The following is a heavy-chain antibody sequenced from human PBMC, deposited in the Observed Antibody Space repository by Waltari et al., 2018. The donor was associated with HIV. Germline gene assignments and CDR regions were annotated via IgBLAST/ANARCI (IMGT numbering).Heavy chain of an antibody. CDR3: TVGKSSGYY. J-gene: IGHJ4*02. CDR2: IKSKTEGWTT. V-gene: IGHV3-15*01. CDR1: GVSFSDVW. D-gene: IGHD3-22*01. Sequence: EVQLVESGGGLVKLGGSLRLSCAASGVSFSDVWLIWVRTAPGQGLEWVGQIKSKTEGWTTDYAAPVKGRFTISRDDSKNMLFLEMNSLNTDDTASYYCTVGKSSGYYWGQGTLVTVSS.